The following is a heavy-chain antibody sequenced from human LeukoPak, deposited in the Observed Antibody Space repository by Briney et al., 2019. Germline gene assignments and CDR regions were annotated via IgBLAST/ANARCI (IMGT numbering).Heavy chain of an antibody. D-gene: IGHD6-13*01. CDR2: ISSSSNTM. V-gene: IGHV3-48*03. Sequence: GGSLRLSCAASGFTFSSYEMNWVRQAPGKGLEWVSYISSSSNTMYYADSVKGRFTISRDNAKNSLYLQMNSLRAEDTAVYYCARGPYSSNWYVDYWGQGTLVTVAS. J-gene: IGHJ4*02. CDR3: ARGPYSSNWYVDY. CDR1: GFTFSSYE.